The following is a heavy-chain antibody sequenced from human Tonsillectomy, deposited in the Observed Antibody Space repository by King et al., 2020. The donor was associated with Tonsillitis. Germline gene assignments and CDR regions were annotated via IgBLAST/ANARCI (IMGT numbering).Heavy chain of an antibody. CDR2: ISHSGST. CDR1: GGAISSSNW. CDR3: ARRRWNAFDL. Sequence: VQLQESGPGLVKPSGTLSLTCAVSGGAISSSNWWGWVRQRPGKGLEWIGEISHSGSTNYNPSLKSRVTMSVDKSKNQFSLKLSSVTAADTAVYYCARRRWNAFDLWGQGTRVTVSS. D-gene: IGHD5-24*01. V-gene: IGHV4-4*02. J-gene: IGHJ3*01.